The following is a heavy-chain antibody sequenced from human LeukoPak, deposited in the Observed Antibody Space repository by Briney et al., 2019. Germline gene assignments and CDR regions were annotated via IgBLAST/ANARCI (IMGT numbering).Heavy chain of an antibody. D-gene: IGHD5-24*01. CDR2: ISYDGSNK. V-gene: IGHV3-30*04. CDR3: ARRGLQYTKRQFGY. Sequence: PGRSLRLSCAASGFTFSSYAMHWVRQAPGKGLEWVAVISYDGSNKYYADSVKGRFTISRDNSKNTLYLQMNSLRAEDTAVYYCARRGLQYTKRQFGYWGQGTLVTVSS. J-gene: IGHJ4*02. CDR1: GFTFSSYA.